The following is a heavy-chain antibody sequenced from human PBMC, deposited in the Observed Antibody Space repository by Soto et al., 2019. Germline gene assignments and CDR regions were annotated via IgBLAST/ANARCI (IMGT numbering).Heavy chain of an antibody. D-gene: IGHD3-3*02. Sequence: GESLKISCTASGYSFEGFCITWLRQTPGKGLEWIGSIDPSGSQTYYSPSFRGHVTISVTKSITTVFLQLSSLRAADTAMYYCARQIYDALAGPNFQYCFDSWGQGSPVTVSS. J-gene: IGHJ4*02. CDR1: GYSFEGFC. CDR2: IDPSGSQT. CDR3: ARQIYDALAGPNFQYCFDS. V-gene: IGHV5-10-1*01.